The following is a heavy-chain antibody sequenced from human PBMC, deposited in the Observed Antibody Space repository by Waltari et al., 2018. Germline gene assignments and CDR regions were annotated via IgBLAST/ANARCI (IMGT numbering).Heavy chain of an antibody. CDR2: SSPDDSDT. CDR3: ARCQGSASMRGRDAFDG. V-gene: IGHV5-51*01. CDR1: GYSFTNYW. J-gene: IGHJ3*01. D-gene: IGHD3-10*01. Sequence: EVQLVQSGAEAKKPGESLKISCKASGYSFTNYWIGWVRQMHGKGLEWRGISSPDDSDTSQSPSFQGQVTISADKSTSSIYLQWSSLQASDSAIYYCARCQGSASMRGRDAFDGWGQGTMVTVS.